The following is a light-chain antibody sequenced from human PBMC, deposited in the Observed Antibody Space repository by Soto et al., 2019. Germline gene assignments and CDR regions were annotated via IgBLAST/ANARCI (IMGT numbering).Light chain of an antibody. V-gene: IGKV1-39*01. CDR3: QSNYILPWT. CDR1: HYIGNY. J-gene: IGKJ1*01. CDR2: SAS. Sequence: DIQVTQSPPSLSASVGDTITITCRATHYIGNYLNLYQVKPGQAPKLLIYSASTLQIGVPSRFGGNGSGTHFTLTINTLQFDDFASYYCQSNYILPWTFGQGTKVDIK.